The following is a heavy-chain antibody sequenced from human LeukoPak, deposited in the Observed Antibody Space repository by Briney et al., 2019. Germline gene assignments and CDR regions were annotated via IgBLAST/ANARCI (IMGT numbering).Heavy chain of an antibody. CDR1: GGSFSGYY. D-gene: IGHD6-13*01. V-gene: IGHV4-34*01. Sequence: PSETLSLTCAVYGGSFSGYYWSWIRQPPGKGLEWIGEINHSGSTNYNPSLKSRVTISVDTSKNQFSLKLSSVTAADTALYYWARGRRLLAAAGVKEFDYWGQGTLVTVSS. CDR3: ARGRRLLAAAGVKEFDY. J-gene: IGHJ4*02. CDR2: INHSGST.